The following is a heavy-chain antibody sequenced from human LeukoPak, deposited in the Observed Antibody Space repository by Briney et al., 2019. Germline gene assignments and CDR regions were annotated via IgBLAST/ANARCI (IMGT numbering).Heavy chain of an antibody. CDR1: GGSISSSSYY. Sequence: PSETLSLTCTVSGGSISSSSYYWGWIRQPPGKGLEWIGSIYYSGSTYYNPPLKSRVTISVDTSKNQFSLKLSSVTAADTAVYYCARGSGWYFHWFDPWGQGALVTVSS. CDR2: IYYSGST. V-gene: IGHV4-39*01. D-gene: IGHD6-19*01. J-gene: IGHJ5*02. CDR3: ARGSGWYFHWFDP.